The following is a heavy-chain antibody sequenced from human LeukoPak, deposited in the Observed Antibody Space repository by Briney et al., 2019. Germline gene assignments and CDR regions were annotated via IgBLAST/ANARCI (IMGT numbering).Heavy chain of an antibody. V-gene: IGHV4-59*08. Sequence: SETLSLTCTVSGGSISSYYWSWIRQPPGKGLEWIGYIYYSGSTNYNPSLKSRVTISVDTSKNQFSLKLSSVTAADTAVYYCARLRIAAAGVVTASFVYWGQGTLVTVSS. J-gene: IGHJ4*02. CDR2: IYYSGST. CDR1: GGSISSYY. CDR3: ARLRIAAAGVVTASFVY. D-gene: IGHD6-13*01.